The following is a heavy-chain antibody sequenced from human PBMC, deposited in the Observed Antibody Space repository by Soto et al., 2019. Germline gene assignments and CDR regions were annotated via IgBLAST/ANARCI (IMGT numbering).Heavy chain of an antibody. J-gene: IGHJ4*02. CDR1: GFTFSSYA. V-gene: IGHV3-23*01. D-gene: IGHD5-18*01. Sequence: GGSLRLSCAASGFTFSSYAMSWVRQAPGKGLEWVSSISGDGGNTYYTDSVKGRFTISGDESKNTLYLQMNSLRAEDTAVYYCAKVEGQGIQLWEDYWGQGTLVTVSS. CDR3: AKVEGQGIQLWEDY. CDR2: ISGDGGNT.